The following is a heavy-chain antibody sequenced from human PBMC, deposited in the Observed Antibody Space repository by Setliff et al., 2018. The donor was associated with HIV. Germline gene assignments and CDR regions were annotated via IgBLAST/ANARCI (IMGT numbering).Heavy chain of an antibody. CDR1: GGSFSDYY. CDR2: INHRGRT. Sequence: PSETLSLTCAVYGGSFSDYYWSWIRQPPGKGLEWSGEINHRGRTIQNPSLGSRVTISIDTSKNQFSLKLSSVSASDTAVYYGARVSKTYWYSIPRDYYHHMDVWGKGTTVTVSS. V-gene: IGHV4-34*01. CDR3: ARVSKTYWYSIPRDYYHHMDV. D-gene: IGHD2-8*02. J-gene: IGHJ6*03.